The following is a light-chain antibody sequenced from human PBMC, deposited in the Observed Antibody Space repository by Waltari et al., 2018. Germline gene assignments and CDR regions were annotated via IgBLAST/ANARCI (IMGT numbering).Light chain of an antibody. CDR3: QHYLRLPVA. V-gene: IGKV3-20*01. J-gene: IGKJ1*01. CDR1: QSVGRT. CDR2: GAS. Sequence: EIVLTQSPGTLSLSPGERAIVSCRASQSVGRTLAWYQQKPGQAPRLLSYGASNRATGIPDRFIGSGSGTEFSLTISGLEPEDSAVYYCQHYLRLPVAFGQGTKVEIK.